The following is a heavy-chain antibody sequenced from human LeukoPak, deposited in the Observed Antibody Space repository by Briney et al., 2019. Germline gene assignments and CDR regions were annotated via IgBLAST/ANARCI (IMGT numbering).Heavy chain of an antibody. CDR2: IRSSGTAI. CDR3: ARDGGTVAVAGDF. V-gene: IGHV3-48*03. J-gene: IGHJ4*02. Sequence: PGGSLRLSCEASGFAFSSHEMNWVRQAPGKGLEWVSFIRSSGTAIYYPDIVKGRFTNSRDQARNSLYLEMSSLRHEDTAVYYCARDGGTVAVAGDFWGQGTLVTVSS. D-gene: IGHD6-13*01. CDR1: GFAFSSHE.